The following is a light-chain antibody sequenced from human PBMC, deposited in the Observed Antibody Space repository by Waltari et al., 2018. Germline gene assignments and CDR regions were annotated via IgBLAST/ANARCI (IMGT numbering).Light chain of an antibody. CDR2: EVS. Sequence: QSALTQPPSASGSPGQSVTLSCTGTTNDIGSYDYVSWYHHHPGKAPKLIIYEVSNRPSGVSKRFSGSKSGSTASLTVSALQVEDEAIYYCSSYVASRIVFGGGTRLTVL. V-gene: IGLV2-8*01. CDR1: TNDIGSYDY. J-gene: IGLJ2*01. CDR3: SSYVASRIV.